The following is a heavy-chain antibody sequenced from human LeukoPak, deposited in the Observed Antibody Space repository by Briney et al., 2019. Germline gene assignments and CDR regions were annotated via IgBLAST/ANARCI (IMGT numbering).Heavy chain of an antibody. D-gene: IGHD6-13*01. CDR3: AKDKARSSSSTDY. V-gene: IGHV3-23*01. J-gene: IGHJ4*02. CDR2: ISGSGGST. CDR1: GFTFSSYA. Sequence: GGSLRLSCAASGFTFSSYAMSWVRPAPGKGLEWVSAISGSGGSTYYADSVKGRFTISRDNSKNTLYLQMNSLRAEDTAVYYCAKDKARSSSSTDYWGQGTLVTVSS.